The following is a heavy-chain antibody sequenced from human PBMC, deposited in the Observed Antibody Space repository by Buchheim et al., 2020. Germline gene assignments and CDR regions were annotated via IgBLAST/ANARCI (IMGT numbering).Heavy chain of an antibody. CDR3: AREMLPGLYAGLEPPLS. Sequence: QVQVVQSGAEVKKPGSSVKVSCKASGGTFSRHAISWVRQAPGQGLQWMGRIIPLLEVVDYAQSFQDRVTITADKSTSTAYMELSSLTSEDTAVYFCAREMLPGLYAGLEPPLSWGQGTL. CDR2: IIPLLEVV. J-gene: IGHJ4*02. CDR1: GGTFSRHA. D-gene: IGHD3-16*01. V-gene: IGHV1-69*04.